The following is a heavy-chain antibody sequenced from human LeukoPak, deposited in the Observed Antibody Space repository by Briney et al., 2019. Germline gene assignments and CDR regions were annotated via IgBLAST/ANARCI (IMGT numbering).Heavy chain of an antibody. CDR1: GGSISNYY. CDR3: ARHQESPFDI. Sequence: PSETLSLTCTVSGGSISNYYWSCIRQPPGKGLEWIGSIYYSGSTIYNPSLKSRVTIVVDTSKNQFSLKLSSVTAADTAVYYCARHQESPFDIWGQGTMVTVSS. V-gene: IGHV4-59*08. J-gene: IGHJ3*02. CDR2: IYYSGST.